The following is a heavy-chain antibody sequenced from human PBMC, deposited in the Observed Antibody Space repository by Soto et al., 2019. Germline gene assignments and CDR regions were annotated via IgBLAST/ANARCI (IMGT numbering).Heavy chain of an antibody. J-gene: IGHJ4*02. V-gene: IGHV3-30-3*01. D-gene: IGHD5-12*01. CDR1: GFTFSSYA. CDR2: ISYDGSNK. CDR3: ARVGHRDGYNYHFDY. Sequence: QVQLVESGGGVVQPGRSLRLSCAASGFTFSSYAMHWVRQAPGKGLEWVAVISYDGSNKYYADSVKGRFTISRDNSKNTLYLQMNSLRAEDTAVYYCARVGHRDGYNYHFDYWGQGTLVTVSS.